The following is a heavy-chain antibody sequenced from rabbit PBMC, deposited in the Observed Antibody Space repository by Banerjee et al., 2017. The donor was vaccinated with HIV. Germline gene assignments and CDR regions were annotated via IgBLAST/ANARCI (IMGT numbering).Heavy chain of an antibody. J-gene: IGHJ2*01. CDR3: ARTGYGDYGYGAFDP. D-gene: IGHD2-1*01. V-gene: IGHV1S45*01. CDR1: GFDFSGYW. CDR2: IYTGSGGIT. Sequence: QEQLKETGGGLVQPGGSLTLSCKASGFDFSGYWMSWVRQAPGKGLEWIGCIYTGSGGITYYATWAKGRFTISKTSSTTVTLQMTSLTAADTATYFCARTGYGDYGYGAFDPWGPGTLVTVS.